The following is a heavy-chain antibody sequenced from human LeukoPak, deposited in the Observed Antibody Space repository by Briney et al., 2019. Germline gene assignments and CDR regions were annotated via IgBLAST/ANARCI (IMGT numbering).Heavy chain of an antibody. V-gene: IGHV3-30*02. D-gene: IGHD3-22*01. Sequence: GGPLRLSCAASGFSFSSYGMHWVRQAPGKGLEWVAFICFDGSDKYCADSVKGRFTISRDTSKNTLILQLNSLRAEDTAVYYCTKDSTYHYDSSAYYLFDYWGQGTLVTVSS. CDR3: TKDSTYHYDSSAYYLFDY. CDR2: ICFDGSDK. J-gene: IGHJ4*02. CDR1: GFSFSSYG.